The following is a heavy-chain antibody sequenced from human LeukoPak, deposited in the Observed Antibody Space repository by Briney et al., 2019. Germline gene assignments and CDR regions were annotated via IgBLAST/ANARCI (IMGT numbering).Heavy chain of an antibody. CDR1: GGSFSGYY. D-gene: IGHD1-1*01. J-gene: IGHJ3*02. CDR3: AIGRPRNTTRLDEGYDM. Sequence: KASETLSLTCAVYGGSFSGYYWSWIRQPPGKGLEWIGEINHSGSTNYNPSLKSRVTISADTSKNQFSLILDSVTAADTAVYYCAIGRPRNTTRLDEGYDMWGQGTLVTVSS. CDR2: INHSGST. V-gene: IGHV4-34*01.